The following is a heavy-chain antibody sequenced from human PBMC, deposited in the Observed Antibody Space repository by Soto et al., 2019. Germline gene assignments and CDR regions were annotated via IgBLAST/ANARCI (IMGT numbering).Heavy chain of an antibody. V-gene: IGHV3-30*18. CDR2: ISYDGSNK. Sequence: GGSLRLSCAASGFTFSSYGMHWVRHAPGKGLEWVAVISYDGSNKYYADSVKGRFTISRDNSKNTLYLQMNSLRAEDTAVYYCAKEKVSGPYSSGLDYWGQGTLVTVSS. CDR1: GFTFSSYG. CDR3: AKEKVSGPYSSGLDY. D-gene: IGHD6-19*01. J-gene: IGHJ4*02.